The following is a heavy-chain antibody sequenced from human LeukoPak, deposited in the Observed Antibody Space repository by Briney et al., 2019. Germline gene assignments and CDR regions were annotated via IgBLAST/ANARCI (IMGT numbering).Heavy chain of an antibody. V-gene: IGHV1-69*04. CDR1: GGTFSSYA. Sequence: PEASVKVSCKASGGTFSSYAISWVRQAPGQGLEWMGRIIPILGIANYAQKFQGRVTITADKSTSTAYMELSSLRSDDTAVYYCAGVREMKYQLLARLDYYYMDVWGKGTAVTVSS. J-gene: IGHJ6*03. CDR3: AGVREMKYQLLARLDYYYMDV. CDR2: IIPILGIA. D-gene: IGHD2-2*01.